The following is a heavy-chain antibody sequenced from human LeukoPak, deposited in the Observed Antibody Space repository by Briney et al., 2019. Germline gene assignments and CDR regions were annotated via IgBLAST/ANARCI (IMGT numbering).Heavy chain of an antibody. V-gene: IGHV4-4*02. Sequence: SETLSLTCAVSGGSISSSNWWSWVRQPPGKGLEWIGEIYHSGSTNYNPSLKSRVTISVDKSKNQFSLKLSSVTAADTAVYYCARGGGYSYGLALNLFDPCGQGTLVTVSS. CDR1: GGSISSSNW. CDR3: ARGGGYSYGLALNLFDP. D-gene: IGHD5-18*01. CDR2: IYHSGST. J-gene: IGHJ5*02.